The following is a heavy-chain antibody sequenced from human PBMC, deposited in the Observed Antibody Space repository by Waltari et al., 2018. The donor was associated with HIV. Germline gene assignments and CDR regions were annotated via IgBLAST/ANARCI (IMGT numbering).Heavy chain of an antibody. CDR3: ARHRGSDDFWSGYAVDY. Sequence: QLQLQESGPGLVKPSETLSLPCTVSGGSISSSSYYWGWIRQPPGKGLEWIGSIYYSGSTYYNPSLKSRVTISVDTSKNQFSLKLSSVTAADTAVYYCARHRGSDDFWSGYAVDYWGQGTLVTVSS. D-gene: IGHD3-3*01. CDR2: IYYSGST. CDR1: GGSISSSSYY. V-gene: IGHV4-39*01. J-gene: IGHJ4*02.